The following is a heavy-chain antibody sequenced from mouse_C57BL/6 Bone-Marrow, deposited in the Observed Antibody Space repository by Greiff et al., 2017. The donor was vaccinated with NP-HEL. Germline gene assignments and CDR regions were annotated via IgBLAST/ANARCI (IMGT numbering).Heavy chain of an antibody. D-gene: IGHD2-3*01. Sequence: VQLQQSGAELARPGASVKMSCKASGYTFTSYTMHWVKQRPGQGLEWIGYINPSSGYTKYNQKFKDKATLTADKSSSTAYMQLSSLTSEDSAVYYCVRFDDGYPTLYYAMDYWGQGTSVTVSS. CDR1: GYTFTSYT. V-gene: IGHV1-4*01. CDR3: VRFDDGYPTLYYAMDY. CDR2: INPSSGYT. J-gene: IGHJ4*01.